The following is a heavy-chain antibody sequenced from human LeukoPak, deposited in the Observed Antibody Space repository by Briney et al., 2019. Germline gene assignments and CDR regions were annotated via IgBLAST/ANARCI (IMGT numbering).Heavy chain of an antibody. Sequence: GGSLRLSCVASGFSLSGYWMYWVRQAPGKGLMYISRNNGDGSTTNYADVVKGRFTMSRDNVKNTLYLQMSSLRVEDTAVYYCARDPRNVGLAPWGQGTLVTVSS. CDR1: GFSLSGYW. J-gene: IGHJ5*02. CDR2: NNGDGSTT. CDR3: ARDPRNVGLAP. D-gene: IGHD2-15*01. V-gene: IGHV3-74*01.